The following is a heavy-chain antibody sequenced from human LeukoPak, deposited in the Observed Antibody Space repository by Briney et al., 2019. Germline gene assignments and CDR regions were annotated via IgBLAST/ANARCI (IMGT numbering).Heavy chain of an antibody. CDR3: AKGLGYDFGSGPDWFDP. CDR2: ISGSGGST. Sequence: GGSLRLSCAASGFTFSSFAMSWVRQAPGKGLGWVSLISGSGGSTYYADSVKGRFTISRDNSKNTLYLQMSSLRAEDTAVYYCAKGLGYDFGSGPDWFDPWGQGPLVTVPS. V-gene: IGHV3-23*01. D-gene: IGHD3-3*01. J-gene: IGHJ5*02. CDR1: GFTFSSFA.